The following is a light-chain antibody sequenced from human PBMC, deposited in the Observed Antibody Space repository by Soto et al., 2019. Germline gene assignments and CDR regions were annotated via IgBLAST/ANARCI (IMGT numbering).Light chain of an antibody. Sequence: SALTQPASVSGSPGKSITISCTGTSSDVGGYNYVSWYQQHPGKAPKLMIYDVSNRPSGVSNRFSGSKSGNTASLTISGLQAEDEADYYCSSYTSSSTLYVFGTGTKVTVL. CDR3: SSYTSSSTLYV. CDR1: SSDVGGYNY. CDR2: DVS. V-gene: IGLV2-14*01. J-gene: IGLJ1*01.